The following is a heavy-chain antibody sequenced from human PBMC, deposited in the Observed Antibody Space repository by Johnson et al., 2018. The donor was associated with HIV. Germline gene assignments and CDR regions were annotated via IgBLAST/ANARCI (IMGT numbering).Heavy chain of an antibody. J-gene: IGHJ3*02. V-gene: IGHV3-9*01. CDR3: ATSVEQWLVWNAFDI. D-gene: IGHD6-19*01. CDR2: ISWNSGSI. CDR1: GFTVRSNY. Sequence: VQLVESGGGLVQPGGSLRLSCAASGFTVRSNYMSWVRQAPGKGLEWVSGISWNSGSIGYADSVKGRFSISRDNGKNSLYLQMNSLRAEDTAVYYCATSVEQWLVWNAFDIWGQGTMVTVSS.